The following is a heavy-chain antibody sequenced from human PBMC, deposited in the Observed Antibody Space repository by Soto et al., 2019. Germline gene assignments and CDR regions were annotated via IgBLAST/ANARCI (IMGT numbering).Heavy chain of an antibody. Sequence: PSETLSLTCTFSGGAIISGGYYWSWIRQHPGKGLEWIGYIYYSGSTYYNPSLKSRVTISVDTSKNQFSLKLSSVTAADTAVYYCARGGSSSSGKWVYWGQGTLVTVSS. V-gene: IGHV4-31*03. CDR3: ARGGSSSSGKWVY. J-gene: IGHJ4*02. D-gene: IGHD6-6*01. CDR2: IYYSGST. CDR1: GGAIISGGYY.